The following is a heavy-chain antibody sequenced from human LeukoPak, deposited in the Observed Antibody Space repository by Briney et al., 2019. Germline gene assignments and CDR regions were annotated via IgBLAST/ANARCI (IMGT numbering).Heavy chain of an antibody. D-gene: IGHD3-10*01. J-gene: IGHJ5*02. CDR1: GYTFTSYG. V-gene: IGHV1-18*01. CDR3: ARCSSGSYVKWFDP. Sequence: GASVKVSCKASGYTFTSYGISWVRQAPRQGLEWMGWISAYNGNTNYAQKLQGRVTMTTDTSTSTAYMELRSPRSDDTAVYYCARCSSGSYVKWFDPWGQGTLVTVSS. CDR2: ISAYNGNT.